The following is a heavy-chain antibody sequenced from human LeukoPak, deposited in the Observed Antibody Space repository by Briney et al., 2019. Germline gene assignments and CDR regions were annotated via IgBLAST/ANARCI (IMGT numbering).Heavy chain of an antibody. V-gene: IGHV3-7*01. Sequence: GGSLRLSCAASGFSFSNNWMFWVRQAPGKGLEWVATMNQDGRERFYVDSVEGRFTISRDNTKNSLYLQMNSLRAEDTAMYFCATGTYRERFYSWGQGTLVTVSS. D-gene: IGHD3-16*02. J-gene: IGHJ4*02. CDR3: ATGTYRERFYS. CDR2: MNQDGRER. CDR1: GFSFSNNW.